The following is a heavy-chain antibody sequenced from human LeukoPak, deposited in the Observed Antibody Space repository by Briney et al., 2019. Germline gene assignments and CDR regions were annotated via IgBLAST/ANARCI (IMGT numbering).Heavy chain of an antibody. CDR3: AKGKVNHDGAVDV. CDR1: GFSCSSYA. D-gene: IGHD1-14*01. Sequence: PGGSLRLSCEASGFSCSSYAMHWVRQAPGKGLEWVSGISASGVSTYYADSVKGRFTIARDNSKKKLYLQMNNLRVEDTAVYYCAKGKVNHDGAVDVWGQGTRVIVSS. CDR2: ISASGVST. J-gene: IGHJ3*01. V-gene: IGHV3-23*01.